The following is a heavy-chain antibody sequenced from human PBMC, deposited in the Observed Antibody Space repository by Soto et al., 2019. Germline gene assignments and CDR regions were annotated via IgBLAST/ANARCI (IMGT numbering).Heavy chain of an antibody. Sequence: GGSLRLSCAASGFTFSSYSMNWVRQAPGKGLEWVSSISSSSSYIYYADSVKGRFTISRDNAKNPLYLQMNSLRAEDTAVYYCATQDGEYYYDSSGYLVWGQGTLVTVSS. J-gene: IGHJ4*02. CDR3: ATQDGEYYYDSSGYLV. CDR1: GFTFSSYS. CDR2: ISSSSSYI. D-gene: IGHD3-22*01. V-gene: IGHV3-21*01.